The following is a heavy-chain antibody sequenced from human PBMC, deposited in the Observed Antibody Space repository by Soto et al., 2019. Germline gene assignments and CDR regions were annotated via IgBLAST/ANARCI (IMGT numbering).Heavy chain of an antibody. CDR1: GYTFNRYY. V-gene: IGHV1-2*02. D-gene: IGHD3-16*02. Sequence: ASVKVSCKASGYTFNRYYMHWVRQAPGPGLEWMGWISPHTGGTTYAQKFQGRVTMTRDTSVSIAFMELSRLGSDDTAVYYCARSSGGVFGIIIEGSNWLAPWGQGSLVTVSS. CDR3: ARSSGGVFGIIIEGSNWLAP. J-gene: IGHJ5*02. CDR2: ISPHTGGT.